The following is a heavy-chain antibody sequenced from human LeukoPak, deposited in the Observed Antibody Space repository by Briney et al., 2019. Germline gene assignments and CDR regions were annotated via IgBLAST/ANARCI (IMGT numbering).Heavy chain of an antibody. D-gene: IGHD3-10*01. Sequence: PGGSLRLSCAAPGFTFSDYYMSWIRQAPGKGLEWVSYISSSSSYTNYADSVKGRFTISRDNAKNSLYLQMNSLRAEDTAVYYCASYTYYYGSGSYYFGYWGQGTLVTVSS. CDR3: ASYTYYYGSGSYYFGY. V-gene: IGHV3-11*06. CDR2: ISSSSSYT. J-gene: IGHJ4*02. CDR1: GFTFSDYY.